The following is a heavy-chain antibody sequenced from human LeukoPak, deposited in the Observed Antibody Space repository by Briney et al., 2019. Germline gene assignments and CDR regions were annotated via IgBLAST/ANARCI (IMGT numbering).Heavy chain of an antibody. CDR1: GGTFSSYA. CDR2: IIPIFGTT. J-gene: IGHJ4*02. D-gene: IGHD5-18*01. Sequence: EASVKVSCKASGGTFSSYAISWVRQAPGQGLEWMGGIIPIFGTTNYAQKFQGRVTITADESTSTAYMALSSLRSEDTAVYYCATAGNTIQLWSFDYWGQGTLVTVSS. CDR3: ATAGNTIQLWSFDY. V-gene: IGHV1-69*13.